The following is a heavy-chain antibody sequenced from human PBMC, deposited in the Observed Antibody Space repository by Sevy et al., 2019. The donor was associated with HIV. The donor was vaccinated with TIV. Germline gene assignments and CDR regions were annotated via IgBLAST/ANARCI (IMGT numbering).Heavy chain of an antibody. D-gene: IGHD6-19*01. CDR2: IKSKIDGGTT. CDR1: DFTFNNAW. J-gene: IGHJ4*02. V-gene: IGHV3-15*07. CDR3: TPSPGYTSGWFWYYFDN. Sequence: GGSLRLSCAASDFTFNNAWMNWVRQAPGKGLEWVGRIKSKIDGGTTDYAAPVKGRFITSRDDSKNMLCLQMNSLKTEDTAVYYCTPSPGYTSGWFWYYFDNWGQGTLVTVSS.